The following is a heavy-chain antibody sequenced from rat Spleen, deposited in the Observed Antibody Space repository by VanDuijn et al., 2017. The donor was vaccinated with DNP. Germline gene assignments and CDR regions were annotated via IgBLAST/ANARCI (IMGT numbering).Heavy chain of an antibody. V-gene: IGHV3-3*01. Sequence: EVQLQESGPGLVKPSQSLSLTCSVTGYSISTSYRWNWIRKFPGNKLEWMGYINSAGSTHYNPSLKSRISISRDTSKNQFFLHLNSVTTEDTATYYCARGNDGYYPNWYFDFWGPGTMVTVSS. J-gene: IGHJ1*01. CDR3: ARGNDGYYPNWYFDF. D-gene: IGHD1-12*03. CDR1: GYSISTSYR. CDR2: INSAGST.